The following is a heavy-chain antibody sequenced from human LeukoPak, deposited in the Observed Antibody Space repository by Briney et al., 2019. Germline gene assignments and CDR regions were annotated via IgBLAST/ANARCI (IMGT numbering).Heavy chain of an antibody. J-gene: IGHJ4*02. CDR2: LYHSGST. Sequence: SETLSLTCTVSGYSISSGYYWGWIRQPPGKGLEWIGSLYHSGSTHYNPSLKSRVSILVDTSKNQFSLKLTSVTAADTAVYYCARSRSTIIDYWGQGTLVTVSS. CDR3: ARSRSTIIDY. V-gene: IGHV4-38-2*02. CDR1: GYSISSGYY. D-gene: IGHD5-12*01.